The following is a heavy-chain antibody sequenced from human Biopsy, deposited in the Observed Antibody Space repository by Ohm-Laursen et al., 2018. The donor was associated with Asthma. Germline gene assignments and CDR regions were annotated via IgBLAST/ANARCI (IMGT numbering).Heavy chain of an antibody. D-gene: IGHD4-17*01. J-gene: IGHJ4*02. CDR1: GYILTDLS. V-gene: IGHV1-24*01. Sequence: GASVYASCKISGYILTDLSMHWVRQARGQWLEWMGGRVHEEGGTVNARRFQGRVTMTEDTSTDTVYMELSSLSSDDTAVYYCASDFPKDYVRYNFQFWGQGTLVTVSS. CDR3: ASDFPKDYVRYNFQF. CDR2: RVHEEGGT.